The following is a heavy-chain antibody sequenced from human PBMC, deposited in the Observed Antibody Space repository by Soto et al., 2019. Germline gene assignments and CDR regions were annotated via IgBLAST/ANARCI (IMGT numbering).Heavy chain of an antibody. Sequence: EVQLVESGGGLVQPGGSLRLSCAASGFTFSSYSMNWVRQTPGKGLEWGSYISSSSSTIYYADSVKGRFTISRDNAKNSLHLQMNSLRDEDTAVYYCARDRIAVAGKSDYFDYWGQGTLVTVSS. CDR1: GFTFSSYS. CDR2: ISSSSSTI. D-gene: IGHD6-19*01. CDR3: ARDRIAVAGKSDYFDY. V-gene: IGHV3-48*02. J-gene: IGHJ4*02.